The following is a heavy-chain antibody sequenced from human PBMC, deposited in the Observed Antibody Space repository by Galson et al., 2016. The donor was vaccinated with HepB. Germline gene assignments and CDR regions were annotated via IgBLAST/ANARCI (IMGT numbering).Heavy chain of an antibody. CDR2: ISTNGISQ. J-gene: IGHJ3*02. CDR3: AKDQGILRHFDWLTYDAFDM. Sequence: SLRLSCAASGFTFSKYALHWVRQAPGKGLEWVAVISTNGISQNYEDSVKGRFTVYRDNSKNTVDLQMNSLRPEDTAVYYCAKDQGILRHFDWLTYDAFDMWDKGTMVTGSS. CDR1: GFTFSKYA. V-gene: IGHV3-30*18. D-gene: IGHD3-9*01.